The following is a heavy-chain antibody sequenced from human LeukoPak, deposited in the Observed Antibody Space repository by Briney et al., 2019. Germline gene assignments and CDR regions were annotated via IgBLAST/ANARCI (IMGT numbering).Heavy chain of an antibody. Sequence: GGSLRFSCVASGFTFSDYAMNWVRQAPGKGLEWVSTFKTNYNQVYYAESVRGRFTISTDNSKNTAYLQMNSLRVEDTALYYCARSVPDYTRFDFWGQGALVTVSS. J-gene: IGHJ4*02. CDR2: FKTNYNQV. V-gene: IGHV3-23*05. CDR3: ARSVPDYTRFDF. D-gene: IGHD4-11*01. CDR1: GFTFSDYA.